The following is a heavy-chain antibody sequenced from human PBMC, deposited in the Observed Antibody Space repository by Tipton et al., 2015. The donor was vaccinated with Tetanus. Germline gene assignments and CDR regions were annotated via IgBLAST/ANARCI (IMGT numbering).Heavy chain of an antibody. CDR3: ARGLPREPFYLDY. CDR1: GASINAGGYL. D-gene: IGHD1-26*01. V-gene: IGHV4-31*03. CDR2: IYYTALT. Sequence: TLSLTCTVSGASINAGGYLWTWVRQLPGKGLEWIGNIYYTALTSYTPSLNSRVSISVDTSKNQFSLNLTSVTAADTAVYFCARGLPREPFYLDYWGQGKQVAGSS. J-gene: IGHJ4*02.